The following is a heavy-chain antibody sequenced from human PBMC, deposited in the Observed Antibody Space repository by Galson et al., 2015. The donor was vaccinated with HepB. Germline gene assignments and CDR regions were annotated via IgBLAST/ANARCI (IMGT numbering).Heavy chain of an antibody. CDR1: GFTFSNNA. V-gene: IGHV3-23*01. D-gene: IGHD6-25*01. J-gene: IGHJ4*02. CDR3: AKEFWQRVFDY. Sequence: SLRLSCAASGFTFSNNAMAWVRQAPGKGLEWVSTISSSGENTYYPDAMKGRFTISRDNSRNTLSLQMNSLRAEDTAVYYCAKEFWQRVFDYWGQGTLVTVSS. CDR2: ISSSGENT.